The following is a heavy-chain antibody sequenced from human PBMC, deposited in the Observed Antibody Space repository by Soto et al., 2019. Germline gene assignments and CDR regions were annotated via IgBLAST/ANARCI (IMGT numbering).Heavy chain of an antibody. V-gene: IGHV1-58*01. CDR3: AAGLAYYDFWSGYRPTPEGGMDV. Sequence: ASVKVSCKASGFTFTSSAVQWVRQARGQRLEWIGWIVVGSGNTNYAQKFQERVTITRDMSTSTAYMELSSLRSEDTAVYYCAAGLAYYDFWSGYRPTPEGGMDVWG. J-gene: IGHJ6*02. D-gene: IGHD3-3*01. CDR1: GFTFTSSA. CDR2: IVVGSGNT.